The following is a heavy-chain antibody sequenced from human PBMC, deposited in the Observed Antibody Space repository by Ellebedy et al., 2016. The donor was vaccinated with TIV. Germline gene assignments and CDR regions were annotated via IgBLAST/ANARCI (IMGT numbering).Heavy chain of an antibody. CDR3: ARQISPYCNSNTCSSSYHYYGMDV. D-gene: IGHD2-2*01. CDR2: ISYDGSNK. J-gene: IGHJ6*02. Sequence: PGGSLRLSCAASGFTFSNYAMHWVRQAPGKGLEWVAVISYDGSNKYHADSVKGRFTISRDNSKNTLYLQMNSLRAEDTAVYYCARQISPYCNSNTCSSSYHYYGMDVWGQGTTVTVSS. CDR1: GFTFSNYA. V-gene: IGHV3-30-3*01.